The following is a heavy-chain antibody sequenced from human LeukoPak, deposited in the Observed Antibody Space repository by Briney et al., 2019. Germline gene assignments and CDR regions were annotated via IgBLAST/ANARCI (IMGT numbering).Heavy chain of an antibody. J-gene: IGHJ6*03. V-gene: IGHV1-2*02. CDR1: GYTFTGYY. Sequence: ASVKVSCKASGYTFTGYYMHWVRQAPGQGLEWMGWINPNSGGTNYAQKFQGRVTMTRDMSISTAYMELSSLRSEDTAVYYCARARIAAAGTSYYMDVWGKGTTVTVSS. CDR3: ARARIAAAGTSYYMDV. D-gene: IGHD6-13*01. CDR2: INPNSGGT.